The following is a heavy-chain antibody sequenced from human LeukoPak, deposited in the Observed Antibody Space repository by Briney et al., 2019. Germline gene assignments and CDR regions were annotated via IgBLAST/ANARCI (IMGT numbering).Heavy chain of an antibody. D-gene: IGHD5-12*01. CDR2: IGATGVST. J-gene: IGHJ4*02. CDR1: GFTFSSYA. V-gene: IGHV3-23*01. Sequence: GGSLRLSCAASGFTFSSYAMSWVRQAPGKGLEWVSGIGATGVSTFYGDSVKGRFTMSRDNSKNTLYLRMDSLRAEDTAVYYCAKDQGGYSAYGHLDYWGQGTLVTVSS. CDR3: AKDQGGYSAYGHLDY.